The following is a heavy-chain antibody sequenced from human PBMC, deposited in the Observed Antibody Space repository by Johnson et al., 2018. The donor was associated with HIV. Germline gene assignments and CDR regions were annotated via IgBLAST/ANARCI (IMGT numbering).Heavy chain of an antibody. CDR2: ITGSGGST. Sequence: VQLIESGGGLVQPGGSLRLSCAASGFTFSNFAMSWVRQAPGKGLEWVSGITGSGGSTYYADSVKGRFSISRDNAKDSLFLQMNSLRAEDTAVYYCARVPYSSGWYSAFDIWGQGTMVTVSS. CDR3: ARVPYSSGWYSAFDI. J-gene: IGHJ3*02. CDR1: GFTFSNFA. D-gene: IGHD6-19*01. V-gene: IGHV3-23*01.